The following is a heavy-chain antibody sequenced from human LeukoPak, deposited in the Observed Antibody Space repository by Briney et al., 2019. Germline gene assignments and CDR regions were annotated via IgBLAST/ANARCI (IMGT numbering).Heavy chain of an antibody. CDR3: ARSAIDAFDI. Sequence: SETLSLTCVVSGGSISSSIWWSWVRQPPGKGLEWIGEIYHGGSTNYNPSLKSRVTMSVDKSKNQFSLNLSSVTAADTAVYYCARSAIDAFDIWGQGTMVTVSS. D-gene: IGHD6-25*01. V-gene: IGHV4-4*02. CDR1: GGSISSSIW. J-gene: IGHJ3*02. CDR2: IYHGGST.